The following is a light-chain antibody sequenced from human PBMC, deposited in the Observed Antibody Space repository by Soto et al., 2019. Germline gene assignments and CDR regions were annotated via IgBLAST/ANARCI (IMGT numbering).Light chain of an antibody. CDR2: EVN. CDR3: SSYAGTNNVI. Sequence: QSVLTQPPSASGSPGQSVAISCTGTSSDVGGYNYVSWHQQHPGKAPKLMIYEVNKRPSGVPDRFSGSKSGNTASLTVSGLQAEDEADYYCSSYAGTNNVIFGGGTKLTVL. V-gene: IGLV2-8*01. J-gene: IGLJ2*01. CDR1: SSDVGGYNY.